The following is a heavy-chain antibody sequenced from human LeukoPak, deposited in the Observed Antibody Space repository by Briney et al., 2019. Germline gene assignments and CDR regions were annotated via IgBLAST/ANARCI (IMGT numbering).Heavy chain of an antibody. V-gene: IGHV3-30*18. CDR2: ISYDGSNK. CDR1: GFTFSSYG. J-gene: IGHJ3*02. D-gene: IGHD3-3*01. Sequence: PGRSLRLSCAASGFTFSSYGMHWVRQAPGKGLEWVAVISYDGSNKYYADSVKGRFTISRDNSKNTLYLQMNSLRAEDTAVYYCAKEVHYDFWSGEVDAFDIWGQGTMVTVSS. CDR3: AKEVHYDFWSGEVDAFDI.